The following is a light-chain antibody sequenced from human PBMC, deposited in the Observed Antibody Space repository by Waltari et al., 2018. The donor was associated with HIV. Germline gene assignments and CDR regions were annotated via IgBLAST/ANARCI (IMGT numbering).Light chain of an antibody. CDR3: SSYTSSSTRV. Sequence: QSALTQPASVSGSPGQSITISCTGTSSAAAGYNYVSWYQQHPGKAPKLMIYEVSNRPSGVSNRFSGSKSGNTASLTISGLQAEDEADYYCSSYTSSSTRVFGGGTNLTVL. V-gene: IGLV2-14*01. J-gene: IGLJ3*02. CDR2: EVS. CDR1: SSAAAGYNY.